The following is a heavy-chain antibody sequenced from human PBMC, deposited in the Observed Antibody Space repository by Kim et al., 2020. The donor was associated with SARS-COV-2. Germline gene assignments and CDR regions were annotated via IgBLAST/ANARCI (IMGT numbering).Heavy chain of an antibody. D-gene: IGHD1-26*01. V-gene: IGHV3-11*05. J-gene: IGHJ4*01. CDR2: ISGSIDYT. CDR3: ARAAVGASSVYYFDY. Sequence: GGSLRLSCGASGFTFSDYYMAWIRQAPGKGPEWLSYISGSIDYTNHADSVKGRFTISRDNAKDSLFLQMNSLRAEDTAVYYCARAAVGASSVYYFDYWG. CDR1: GFTFSDYY.